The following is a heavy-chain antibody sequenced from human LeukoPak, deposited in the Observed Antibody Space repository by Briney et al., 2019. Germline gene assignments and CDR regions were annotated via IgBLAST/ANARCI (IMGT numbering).Heavy chain of an antibody. CDR1: GFTFTSSA. V-gene: IGHV1-58*01. D-gene: IGHD1-1*01. CDR3: AADGNGYNWFDP. Sequence: SVKVSCKASGFTFTSSAVQWVRQARGQRLEWIGWIVVGSGNTNYAQKFQERVTITRDMSTSTAYMELSSLRSEDTAVYYCAADGNGYNWFDPWGQGTLVTVS. J-gene: IGHJ5*02. CDR2: IVVGSGNT.